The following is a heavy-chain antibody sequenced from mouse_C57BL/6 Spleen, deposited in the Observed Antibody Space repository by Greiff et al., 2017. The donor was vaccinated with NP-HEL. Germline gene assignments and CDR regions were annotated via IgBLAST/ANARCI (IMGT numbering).Heavy chain of an antibody. CDR1: GYTFTSYW. CDR2: IDPSDSYT. CDR3: ARWLITTGAY. D-gene: IGHD1-1*01. J-gene: IGHJ3*01. Sequence: QVQLQQSGAELVMPGASVKLSCKASGYTFTSYWMHWVKQRPGQGLEWIGEIDPSDSYTNYNQKFQGKSTLTVDKSSSTAYMQLSSLTSEDSAVYYCARWLITTGAYWGQGTLVTVSA. V-gene: IGHV1-69*01.